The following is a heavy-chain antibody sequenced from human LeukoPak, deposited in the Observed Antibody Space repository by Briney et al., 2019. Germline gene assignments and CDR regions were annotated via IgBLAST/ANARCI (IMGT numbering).Heavy chain of an antibody. CDR3: AKDSHIAAAGPYFDY. J-gene: IGHJ4*02. CDR1: GFTFSSYA. D-gene: IGHD6-13*01. Sequence: GGSLRLSCAASGFTFSSYAMHWVRQAPGKGLEWVAVISYDGSNKYYADSVKGRFTISRDNSKNTLYLQMNSLRAEDTAVYYCAKDSHIAAAGPYFDYWGQGTLVTVSS. CDR2: ISYDGSNK. V-gene: IGHV3-30*04.